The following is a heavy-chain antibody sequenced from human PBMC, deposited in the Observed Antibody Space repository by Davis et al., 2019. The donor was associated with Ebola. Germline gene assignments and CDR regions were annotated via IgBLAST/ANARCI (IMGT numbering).Heavy chain of an antibody. CDR3: ARSGDTSGYCPHY. V-gene: IGHV3-30*03. CDR2: ISYDGTNK. Sequence: GGPLRSPFAAPGFTFSSYGMHGVPKAPGRGPEGVAVISYDGTNKYYADSVKGRFTISRDNSKNTLYLQVNSLRVEDTAVFYCARSGDTSGYCPHYWGQGTLVTVSS. J-gene: IGHJ4*02. CDR1: GFTFSSYG. D-gene: IGHD3-22*01.